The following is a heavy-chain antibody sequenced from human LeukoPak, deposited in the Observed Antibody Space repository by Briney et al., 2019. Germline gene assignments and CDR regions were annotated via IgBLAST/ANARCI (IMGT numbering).Heavy chain of an antibody. CDR3: ARHVAATGYYFDY. CDR2: IHYSGNT. J-gene: IGHJ4*02. D-gene: IGHD6-25*01. V-gene: IGHV4-59*08. CDR1: GGSINGFH. Sequence: SETLSLTCSVYGGSINGFHWSWLRQPPGKGLEWIGYIHYSGNTAYTPSLMSRVIMSVDTSMNQFSLRLSSVTAADTAVYYCARHVAATGYYFDYWGQGTPVTVSS.